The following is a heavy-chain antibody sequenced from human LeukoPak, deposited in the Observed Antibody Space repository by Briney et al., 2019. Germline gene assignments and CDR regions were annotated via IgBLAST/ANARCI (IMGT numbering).Heavy chain of an antibody. CDR2: FDPEDGET. Sequence: ASVKVSCKVSGHTLTELSMHWVRQAPGKGLEWTGGFDPEDGETIYAQKFQGRVTMTEDTSTDTAYMELSSLRSEDTAVYYCATSPLDIVVVPAAYSYYYYYGMDVWGQGTTVTVSS. CDR1: GHTLTELS. CDR3: ATSPLDIVVVPAAYSYYYYYGMDV. J-gene: IGHJ6*02. V-gene: IGHV1-24*01. D-gene: IGHD2-2*01.